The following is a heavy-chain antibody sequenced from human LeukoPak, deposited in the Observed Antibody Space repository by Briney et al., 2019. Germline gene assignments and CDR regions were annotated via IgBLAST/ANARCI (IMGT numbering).Heavy chain of an antibody. J-gene: IGHJ4*02. V-gene: IGHV4-34*01. Sequence: KPSETLSLTCTVYGGSFSGYYWSWIRQPPGKGLEWIGEINHSGSTNYNPSLKSRVTISVDTSKNQFSLKLSSVTAADTAVYYCARAYSSSRTFDYWGQGTLVTVSS. CDR3: ARAYSSSRTFDY. CDR1: GGSFSGYY. D-gene: IGHD6-13*01. CDR2: INHSGST.